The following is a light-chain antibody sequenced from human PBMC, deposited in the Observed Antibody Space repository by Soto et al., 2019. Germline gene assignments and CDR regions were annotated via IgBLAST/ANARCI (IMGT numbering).Light chain of an antibody. Sequence: QSMLTQRPSVSAAPGQTLTISCSGSSSNIGNNYVSWYQQLPGTAPKLLIYENNKRPSGIPDRFSGSKSGTSATLGITGLQTGDEADYYCGTWDSSLSAGVFGTGTKVTVL. CDR1: SSNIGNNY. V-gene: IGLV1-51*02. CDR2: ENN. J-gene: IGLJ1*01. CDR3: GTWDSSLSAGV.